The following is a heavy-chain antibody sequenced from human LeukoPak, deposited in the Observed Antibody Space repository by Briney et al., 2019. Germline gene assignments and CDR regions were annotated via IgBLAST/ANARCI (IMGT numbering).Heavy chain of an antibody. CDR3: ARHGHCTNGVCYSNYYYHMDV. CDR2: IYPDDSDT. Sequence: GESLKISCKGSGSSFASSWIGWVRQMPGKGLEWMGIIYPDDSDTRYSPSFEGQITISVDKSISTAYLQWSSLKASDTAVYYCARHGHCTNGVCYSNYYYHMDVWGKGTTVTVS. D-gene: IGHD2-8*01. CDR1: GSSFASSW. J-gene: IGHJ6*03. V-gene: IGHV5-51*01.